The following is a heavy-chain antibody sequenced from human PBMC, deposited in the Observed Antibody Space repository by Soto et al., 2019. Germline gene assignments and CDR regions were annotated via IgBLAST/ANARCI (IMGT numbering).Heavy chain of an antibody. V-gene: IGHV1-2*02. CDR1: GYTFSGYY. Sequence: GASVTVSCKASGYTFSGYYIHCVRQAPGQGPEWMASINPNSGATNYAQKFQGRVTMTRDSSISTAYVELSRLRSDDTAVYYCVRGRPLYCTSTTCQGDWFDPWGQGTLVTVSS. D-gene: IGHD2-2*01. J-gene: IGHJ5*02. CDR2: INPNSGAT. CDR3: VRGRPLYCTSTTCQGDWFDP.